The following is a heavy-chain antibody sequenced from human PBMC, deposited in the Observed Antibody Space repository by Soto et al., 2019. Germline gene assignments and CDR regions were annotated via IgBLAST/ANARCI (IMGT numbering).Heavy chain of an antibody. D-gene: IGHD3-10*01. J-gene: IGHJ4*02. CDR2: ISSSSSTI. CDR1: GFTFSSYS. Sequence: EVQLVESGGGLVQPGGSLRLSCAASGFTFSSYSMNWVRQAPGKGLEWLSYISSSSSTIYYADSVKGRFTISRDNAKNSLYLRTNRLRDEDTAVYFCAREGGIKNDYLGQGTLVTVSS. CDR3: AREGGIKNDY. V-gene: IGHV3-48*02.